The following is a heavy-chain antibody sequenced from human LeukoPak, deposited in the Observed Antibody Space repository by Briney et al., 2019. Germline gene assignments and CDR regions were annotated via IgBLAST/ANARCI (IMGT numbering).Heavy chain of an antibody. J-gene: IGHJ4*02. D-gene: IGHD6-6*01. CDR1: GGSISSYY. V-gene: IGHV4-4*09. Sequence: SETLSLTCTVSGGSISSYYWSWIRQPPGKGLEWIGYIYTSGGTNYNPSLKSRVTISVDTSKNQFSLKLSSVTAADTAVYYCARHAHRGIAARVLDFDYWGQGTLVTVSS. CDR2: IYTSGGT. CDR3: ARHAHRGIAARVLDFDY.